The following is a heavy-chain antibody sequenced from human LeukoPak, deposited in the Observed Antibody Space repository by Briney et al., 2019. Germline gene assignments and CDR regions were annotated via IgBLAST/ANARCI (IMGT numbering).Heavy chain of an antibody. Sequence: GGSLRLSCAASGFTFSSYAMSWVRQAPGKGLEWVSSISSSSSYIYYADSVKGRFTISRDNAKNSLYLQMNSLRAEDTAVYYCARDLNDFWSGSPAFVYWGQGTLVTVSS. CDR1: GFTFSSYA. J-gene: IGHJ4*02. CDR2: ISSSSSYI. CDR3: ARDLNDFWSGSPAFVY. V-gene: IGHV3-21*01. D-gene: IGHD3-3*01.